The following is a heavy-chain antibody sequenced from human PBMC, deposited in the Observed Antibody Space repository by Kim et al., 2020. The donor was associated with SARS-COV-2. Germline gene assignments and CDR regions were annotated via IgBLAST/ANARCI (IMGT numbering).Heavy chain of an antibody. CDR1: GFTFDDYS. CDR3: ARGGFYGSNDAFDI. Sequence: GGSLRLSCAASGFTFDDYSMHWVRQAPGKGLEWVSGISWNSGSIGCADSVKGRFTISRDSAKNSLYLQMNSLRVEDTAFYYCARGGFYGSNDAFDIWGQGTMVTVSS. V-gene: IGHV3-9*01. CDR2: ISWNSGSI. D-gene: IGHD3-10*01. J-gene: IGHJ3*02.